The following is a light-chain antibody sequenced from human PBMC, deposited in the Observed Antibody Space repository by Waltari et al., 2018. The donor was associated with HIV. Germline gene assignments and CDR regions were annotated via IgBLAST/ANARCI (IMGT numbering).Light chain of an antibody. CDR3: QQCGGLPGT. CDR2: DAS. Sequence: EILLTHSPATLSLSPGERATLSCGAIQSISSYLAWYQQKPGLAPRLLIYDASNRAPGIPDRISGSGSGTEFTLTISILEPEDFAVYYCQQCGGLPGTFGQGTKLEI. CDR1: QSISSY. J-gene: IGKJ2*01. V-gene: IGKV3D-20*01.